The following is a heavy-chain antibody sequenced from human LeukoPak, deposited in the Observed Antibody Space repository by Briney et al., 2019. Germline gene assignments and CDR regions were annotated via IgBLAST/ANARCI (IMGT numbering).Heavy chain of an antibody. CDR3: ARVKWIAAAGTPYYYGMDV. J-gene: IGHJ6*02. Sequence: PGGSLRLSCAASGFTFSSYAMHWVRQAPGKGLEWVAVISYDGSNKYYADSVKGRFTISRDNSKNTLYLQMNSLRAEDTAVYYCARVKWIAAAGTPYYYGMDVWGQGTTVTVSS. CDR2: ISYDGSNK. CDR1: GFTFSSYA. D-gene: IGHD6-13*01. V-gene: IGHV3-30-3*01.